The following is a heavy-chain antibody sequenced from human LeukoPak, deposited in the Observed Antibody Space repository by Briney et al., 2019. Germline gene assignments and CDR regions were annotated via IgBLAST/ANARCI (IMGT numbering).Heavy chain of an antibody. CDR2: INQSGST. CDR1: GESFSGHY. Sequence: SETLSLTCAVYGESFSGHYWTWIRQPPGRGLEWIGEINQSGSTTSNPSLHNRLTISVDTSKNQFFLRLTSVTAADTAIYYCARPRYGSGSLDSWGQGTLVTVSS. D-gene: IGHD3-10*01. J-gene: IGHJ4*02. V-gene: IGHV4-34*01. CDR3: ARPRYGSGSLDS.